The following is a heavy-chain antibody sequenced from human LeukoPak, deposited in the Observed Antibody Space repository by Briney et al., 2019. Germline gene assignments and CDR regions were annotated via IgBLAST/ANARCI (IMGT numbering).Heavy chain of an antibody. V-gene: IGHV4-61*02. CDR1: GDSISSGIYY. CDR2: VYTTGIT. CDR3: ARDIYGSSWYGLFDY. D-gene: IGHD6-13*01. J-gene: IGHJ4*02. Sequence: SQTLSLXCTVSGDSISSGIYYWSWIRQPAGKGLEWIGRVYTTGITTYNPSLKSRVTMSVDTSKNQFSLKLTSVTAADTAVYYCARDIYGSSWYGLFDYWGQGILVTVS.